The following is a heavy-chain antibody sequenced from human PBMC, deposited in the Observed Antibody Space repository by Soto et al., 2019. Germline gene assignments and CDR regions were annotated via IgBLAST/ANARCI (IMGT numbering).Heavy chain of an antibody. CDR1: GYTFTSYA. V-gene: IGHV1-3*05. CDR3: ARSIVVVTALDY. D-gene: IGHD2-21*02. Sequence: QVQLVQSGAEEKKPGASVKVSCKASGYTFTSYAMHWVRQAPGQRLEWMGWINAGNGNTKYSQKFQGRVTITRDTSARTVDMALSSLRSADTSVYYCARSIVVVTALDYWCQGTLATVSS. CDR2: INAGNGNT. J-gene: IGHJ4*02.